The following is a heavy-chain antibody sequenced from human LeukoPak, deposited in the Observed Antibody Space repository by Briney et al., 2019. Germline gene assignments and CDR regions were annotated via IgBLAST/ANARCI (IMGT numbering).Heavy chain of an antibody. D-gene: IGHD5-24*01. CDR1: GGSISSYY. J-gene: IGHJ3*02. V-gene: IGHV4-59*01. CDR3: ARGSWLHNAFDI. Sequence: SETLSLTCTVSGGSISSYYWSWIRQPPGKGLEWIGYIYYSGSTNYNPSLKSRVTISVDTSKNQFSLKLSSVTAADTAVYYCARGSWLHNAFDIWGQGTMVTVSS. CDR2: IYYSGST.